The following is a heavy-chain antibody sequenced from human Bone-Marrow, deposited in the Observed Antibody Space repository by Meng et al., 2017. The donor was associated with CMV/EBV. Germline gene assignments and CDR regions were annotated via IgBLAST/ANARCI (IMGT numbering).Heavy chain of an antibody. D-gene: IGHD3-22*01. Sequence: GESLKISCAASGFTFSSYGMHWVRQAPGKGLEWVAFIRYDGSNKYYADSVKGRFTISRDNSKNTLYLQMNSLRAEDTAVYYCAKDLQYYYDSSGTQDFDYWGHGTLVTVPS. J-gene: IGHJ4*01. V-gene: IGHV3-30*02. CDR1: GFTFSSYG. CDR2: IRYDGSNK. CDR3: AKDLQYYYDSSGTQDFDY.